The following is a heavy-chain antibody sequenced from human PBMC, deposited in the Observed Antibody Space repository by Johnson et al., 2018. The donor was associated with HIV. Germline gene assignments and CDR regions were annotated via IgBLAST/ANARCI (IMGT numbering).Heavy chain of an antibody. J-gene: IGHJ3*02. D-gene: IGHD7-27*01. V-gene: IGHV3-9*01. Sequence: QLVESGGGLVKPGGSLTLSCAASGFTFDDYAMHWVRQAPGKGLVWVSGISWNSGSIAYADPVKGRFTISRDNAKNSLYLQMNSLRAEDTALYYCAKPETGELSDAFDIWGQGTMVTVSS. CDR1: GFTFDDYA. CDR2: ISWNSGSI. CDR3: AKPETGELSDAFDI.